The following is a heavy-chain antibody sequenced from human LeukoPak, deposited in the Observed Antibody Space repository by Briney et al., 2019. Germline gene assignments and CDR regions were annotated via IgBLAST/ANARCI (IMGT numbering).Heavy chain of an antibody. J-gene: IGHJ4*02. CDR3: ASRLYNQPTTFDY. CDR2: IYYGGST. Sequence: SQTLSLTCTVSGDSISSGGDYWRWIRQQPGKGLEWIGYIYYGGSTYYTPSLKGRVTISVHTSKNQFSLKLSSVTAADTAVYYCASRLYNQPTTFDYWGQGTLVTVSS. D-gene: IGHD1-1*01. V-gene: IGHV4-31*03. CDR1: GDSISSGGDY.